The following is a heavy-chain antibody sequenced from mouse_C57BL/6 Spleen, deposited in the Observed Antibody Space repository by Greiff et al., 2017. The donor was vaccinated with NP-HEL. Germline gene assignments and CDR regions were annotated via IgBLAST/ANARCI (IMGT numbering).Heavy chain of an antibody. D-gene: IGHD3-2*02. J-gene: IGHJ3*01. Sequence: QVHVKQPGAELVRPGTSVKLSCKASGYTFTSYWMHWVKQRPGQGLEWIGVIDPSDSYTNYNQKFKGKATLTVDTSSSTAYMQLSSLTSEDSAVYYCARGSDSSGYTWFAYWGQGTLVTVSA. CDR2: IDPSDSYT. CDR3: ARGSDSSGYTWFAY. V-gene: IGHV1-59*01. CDR1: GYTFTSYW.